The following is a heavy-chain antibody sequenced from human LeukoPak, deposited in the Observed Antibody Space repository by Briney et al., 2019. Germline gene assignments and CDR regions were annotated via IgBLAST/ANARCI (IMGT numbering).Heavy chain of an antibody. CDR3: ARETGCHNGVCFSYYYYGLDV. Sequence: GGSLRLFCAVSGVTVSSNYLSWVRQAPGEGLEWLSMMYSGGKTAYADSVRGRFTITRDNSKNTLYLKMNSLRGEGTAVYYCARETGCHNGVCFSYYYYGLDVWGQGTTVTVSS. V-gene: IGHV3-53*01. D-gene: IGHD2-8*01. J-gene: IGHJ6*02. CDR1: GVTVSSNY. CDR2: MYSGGKT.